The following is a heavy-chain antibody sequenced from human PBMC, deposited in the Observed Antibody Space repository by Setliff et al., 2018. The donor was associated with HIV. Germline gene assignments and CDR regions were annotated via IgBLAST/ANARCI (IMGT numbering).Heavy chain of an antibody. CDR3: ARDRTGGTFDI. V-gene: IGHV4-4*07. Sequence: PTETLSLTCTVPGDSISSYYWSWIRQPAGKGLEWIGRIYTSGSTNYNPSLKSRVTMSVDTSKNQFSLKLSSVTAADAAVFYCARDRTGGTFDIWGQGTMVTVS. D-gene: IGHD3-16*01. CDR1: GDSISSYY. CDR2: IYTSGST. J-gene: IGHJ3*02.